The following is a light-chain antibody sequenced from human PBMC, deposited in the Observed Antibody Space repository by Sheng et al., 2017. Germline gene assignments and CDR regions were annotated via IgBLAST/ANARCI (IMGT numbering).Light chain of an antibody. Sequence: DIQMTQSPSSLSASLGDRVTITCRASQNISSYLNWYQQKPGKAPKLLIYAASSLQSGVPSRFSGSGSGTDFTLTISSLQPEDFATYYCQQSYSTPIFTFGPGTKVDV. CDR3: QQSYSTPIFT. J-gene: IGKJ3*01. CDR1: QNISSY. CDR2: AAS. V-gene: IGKV1-39*01.